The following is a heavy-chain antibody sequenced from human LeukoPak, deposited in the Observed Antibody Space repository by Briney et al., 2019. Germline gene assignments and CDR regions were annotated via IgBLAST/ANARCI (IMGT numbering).Heavy chain of an antibody. CDR3: ARTRSGYATYYFDY. Sequence: SVKVSCKASGGTFSSYAISWVRQAPGQGLEWMGRIIPILGIANYAQKFQGRVTITADKSTSTAYMELSSLRSEDTAVYYCARTRSGYATYYFDYWGQGTLVTVSS. D-gene: IGHD5-12*01. CDR1: GGTFSSYA. J-gene: IGHJ4*02. V-gene: IGHV1-69*04. CDR2: IIPILGIA.